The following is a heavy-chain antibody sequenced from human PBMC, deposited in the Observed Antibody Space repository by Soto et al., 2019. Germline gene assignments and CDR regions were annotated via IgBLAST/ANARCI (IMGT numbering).Heavy chain of an antibody. V-gene: IGHV3-23*01. CDR1: GFTFSSYA. Sequence: EVQLLESGGGLVQPGGSLRLSCAASGFTFSSYAMNWVRRAPGKGLEWGSSISGSGAGTYYADSVKGRFTSSRDNSRNTLYLHMTSLRAEDTALFYCAKANTDSSSDNYCDYWGQGTLVSVSS. CDR3: AKANTDSSSDNYCDY. D-gene: IGHD6-25*01. CDR2: ISGSGAGT. J-gene: IGHJ4*02.